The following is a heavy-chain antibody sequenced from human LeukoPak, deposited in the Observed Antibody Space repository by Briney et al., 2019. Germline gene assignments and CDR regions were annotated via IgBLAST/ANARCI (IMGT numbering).Heavy chain of an antibody. V-gene: IGHV3-23*01. CDR3: AKDPRAMGRYFFDD. Sequence: GGSLRLSCVGSEFTFNAYAMSWVRQRPGEGPEWVAMISSSGDATVYAESVKDRLSISRDNAKKTLYLQITRPRADDTAIYYCAKDPRAMGRYFFDDWGQGSLVTVSS. J-gene: IGHJ4*01. CDR1: EFTFNAYA. D-gene: IGHD3-16*01. CDR2: ISSSGDAT.